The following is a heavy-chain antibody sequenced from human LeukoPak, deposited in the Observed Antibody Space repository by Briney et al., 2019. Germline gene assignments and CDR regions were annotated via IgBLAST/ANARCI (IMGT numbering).Heavy chain of an antibody. Sequence: GGSLRLSCAASGFTFSSYAMSWVRQAPGKGLEWVSAISGSGGSTYYADSVKGRFTISRDNSKNTLYLQMNSLRAEDTALYYCAKDPYYATHYFDYWGQGTLVTVSS. J-gene: IGHJ4*02. V-gene: IGHV3-23*01. CDR1: GFTFSSYA. D-gene: IGHD2-2*01. CDR2: ISGSGGST. CDR3: AKDPYYATHYFDY.